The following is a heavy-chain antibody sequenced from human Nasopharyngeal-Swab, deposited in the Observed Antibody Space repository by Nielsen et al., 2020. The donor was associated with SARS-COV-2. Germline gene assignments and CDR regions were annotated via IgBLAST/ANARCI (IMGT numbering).Heavy chain of an antibody. Sequence: ASVKVSCKASGYTFTSYAMHWVRQAPGQRLEWMGWINAGNGNTKYSQKFQGRVTITRDTSISTAYMELSRLRSDDTAVYYCAGDHSRITGTTYYYGMDVWGQGTTVTVSS. D-gene: IGHD1-7*01. V-gene: IGHV1-3*01. CDR2: INAGNGNT. CDR3: AGDHSRITGTTYYYGMDV. J-gene: IGHJ6*02. CDR1: GYTFTSYA.